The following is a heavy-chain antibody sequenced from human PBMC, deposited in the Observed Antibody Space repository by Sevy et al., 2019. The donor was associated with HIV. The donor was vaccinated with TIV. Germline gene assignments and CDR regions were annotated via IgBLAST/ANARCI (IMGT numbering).Heavy chain of an antibody. J-gene: IGHJ5*02. D-gene: IGHD2-2*01. CDR2: IYYSGST. V-gene: IGHV4-39*02. Sequence: SETLSLTCTVSGGSISSSSYYWGWIRQPPGKGLEWIGSIYYSGSTYYNPSLKSRVTISVDTSKNQFSLKLSSVTAADTAGYYCAREGVGYCSSTSCYEGDNWFDPWGQGTLVTVSS. CDR1: GGSISSSSYY. CDR3: AREGVGYCSSTSCYEGDNWFDP.